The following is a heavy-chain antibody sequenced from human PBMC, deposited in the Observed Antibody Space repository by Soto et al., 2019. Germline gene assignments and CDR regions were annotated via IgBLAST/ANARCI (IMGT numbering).Heavy chain of an antibody. CDR2: IKQDGSEK. Sequence: GSLRLSCAASGFTFSDYWMSWVRQAPGKRLEWVANIKQDGSEKYYVDSVKGRFTISRDNAKNSLYLQMNSLRAEDTAVYYCARDTFCDYWGQGTLVTVSS. CDR3: ARDTFCDY. CDR1: GFTFSDYW. J-gene: IGHJ4*02. V-gene: IGHV3-7*04.